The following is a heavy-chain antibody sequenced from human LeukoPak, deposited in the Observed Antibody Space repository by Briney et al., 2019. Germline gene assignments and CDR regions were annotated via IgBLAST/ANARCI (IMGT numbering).Heavy chain of an antibody. D-gene: IGHD6-19*01. CDR2: ISLYGKT. Sequence: ASVKVSCKASGYTFSSYGIGWVRQAPGQGLEWMGWISLYGKTNYAQRVQDRVTMTTDTSTSTAYMELRSLRSDDTAVYYCARVYSSAWYTGGGLEFWDQGTLVTVSS. V-gene: IGHV1-18*01. CDR3: ARVYSSAWYTGGGLEF. J-gene: IGHJ4*02. CDR1: GYTFSSYG.